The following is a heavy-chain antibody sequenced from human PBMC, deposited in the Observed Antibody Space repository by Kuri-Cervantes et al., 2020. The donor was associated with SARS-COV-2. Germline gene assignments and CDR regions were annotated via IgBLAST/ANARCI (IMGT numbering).Heavy chain of an antibody. D-gene: IGHD3-10*01. CDR3: ARDKDDGSGDGFDY. V-gene: IGHV3-30-3*01. CDR1: GFTFRSYA. Sequence: GGSLGLSCAASGFTFRSYAMHWVRQAPGKGLEWVAVISYDGSNKYYADSVKGRFTISRDNSKDTLYLQMNSLRAEDTAVYYCARDKDDGSGDGFDYWGQGTLVTVSS. J-gene: IGHJ4*02. CDR2: ISYDGSNK.